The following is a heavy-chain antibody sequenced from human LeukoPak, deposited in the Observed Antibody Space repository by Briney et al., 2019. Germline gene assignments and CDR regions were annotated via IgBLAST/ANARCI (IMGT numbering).Heavy chain of an antibody. D-gene: IGHD2-2*02. CDR3: ARDCSSTSCYNVY. V-gene: IGHV1-18*01. CDR1: GYTFTNHG. CDR2: ISTYNGDT. Sequence: ASVKVSCKASGYTFTNHGSSWVRQAPGQGLEWMGWISTYNGDTNYAQNLQGRVIMTTDTSTSTAYMEMRSLRSDDTAVYYCARDCSSTSCYNVYWGQGTLVTVSS. J-gene: IGHJ4*02.